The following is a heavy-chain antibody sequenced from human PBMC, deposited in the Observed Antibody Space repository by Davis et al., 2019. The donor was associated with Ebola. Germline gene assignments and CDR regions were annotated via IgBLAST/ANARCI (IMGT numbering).Heavy chain of an antibody. CDR3: ARDLFPGSGCGIYGMDV. J-gene: IGHJ6*02. CDR1: GFTFSSYS. D-gene: IGHD3-10*01. CDR2: ISSSSSYI. Sequence: GESLKISCAASGFTFSSYSMNWVRQAPGKGLEWVSSISSSSSYIYYADSVKGRFTISRDNAKNSLYLQMNSLRAEDTAVYYCARDLFPGSGCGIYGMDVWGQGTTVTVSS. V-gene: IGHV3-21*01.